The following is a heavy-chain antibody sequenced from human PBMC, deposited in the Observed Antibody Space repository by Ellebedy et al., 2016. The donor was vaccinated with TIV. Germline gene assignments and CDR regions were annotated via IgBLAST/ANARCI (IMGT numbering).Heavy chain of an antibody. J-gene: IGHJ3*02. CDR1: GGSLTNHF. D-gene: IGHD1-14*01. CDR3: ARSYKRTARDAFDI. V-gene: IGHV4-59*11. CDR2: IYYTGST. Sequence: MPSETLSLTCTVSGGSLTNHFWSWIRQPPGKGLEWIASIYYTGSTNYNPSLKSRVTISVDTSKNQFSLKLNSVTAADTAVYYCARSYKRTARDAFDIWGQGTMVTVSS.